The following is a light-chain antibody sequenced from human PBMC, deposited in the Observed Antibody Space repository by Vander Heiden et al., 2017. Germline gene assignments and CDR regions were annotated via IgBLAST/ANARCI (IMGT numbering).Light chain of an antibody. CDR1: QSVSSN. V-gene: IGKV3-15*01. CDR3: QQYNNWPYT. J-gene: IGKJ2*01. CDR2: GAS. Sequence: EIVMTQSPATLSVSPGERATLSCKAGQSVSSNLAWYQQKPGQAPRLLIYGASTRATGIPARFSGSGSGTEFTLTISSLQSEDFAVYYCQQYNNWPYTFGQWTKLEIK.